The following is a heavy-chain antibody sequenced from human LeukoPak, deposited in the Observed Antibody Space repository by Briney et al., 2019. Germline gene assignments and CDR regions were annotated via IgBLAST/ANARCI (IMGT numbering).Heavy chain of an antibody. CDR2: IIPIFGTA. Sequence: SVKVSCKASGGTFSSYAISWVRQAPGQGLEWMGGIIPIFGTANYAQKFQGRVTITADESTSTAYMELSSLRSEDTAVYYCARILRQWKPTHDAFDIWGQGTMVTVSS. J-gene: IGHJ3*02. D-gene: IGHD6-19*01. CDR3: ARILRQWKPTHDAFDI. CDR1: GGTFSSYA. V-gene: IGHV1-69*13.